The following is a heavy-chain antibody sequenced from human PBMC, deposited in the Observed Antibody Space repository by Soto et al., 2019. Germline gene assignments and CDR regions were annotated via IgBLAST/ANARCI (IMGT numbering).Heavy chain of an antibody. V-gene: IGHV3-33*01. CDR1: GFTFSSYG. CDR2: IWYDGSNK. Sequence: QVQLVESGGGVVQPGRSLRLSCAASGFTFSSYGMHWVRQAPGKGLEWVALIWYDGSNKYYADSVKGRFTISRDNSKNTLYLQMNRLRAEDTAVYYCARDSYCSGGSCYPGFLDYWGQGTLVTVSS. J-gene: IGHJ4*02. D-gene: IGHD2-15*01. CDR3: ARDSYCSGGSCYPGFLDY.